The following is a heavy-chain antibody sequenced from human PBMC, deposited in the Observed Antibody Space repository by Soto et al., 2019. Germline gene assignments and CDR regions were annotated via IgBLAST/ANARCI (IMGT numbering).Heavy chain of an antibody. Sequence: GGSLRLSCTASGFTFGDYAMSWFRQAPGKGLEWVGFIRSKAYGGTTEYAASVKGRFTISRDDSKSIAYLQMNSLKAEDTAVYYCNRDPSIAVAENYYFDYWGQGTLVTVSS. V-gene: IGHV3-49*03. J-gene: IGHJ4*02. CDR2: IRSKAYGGTT. D-gene: IGHD6-19*01. CDR3: NRDPSIAVAENYYFDY. CDR1: GFTFGDYA.